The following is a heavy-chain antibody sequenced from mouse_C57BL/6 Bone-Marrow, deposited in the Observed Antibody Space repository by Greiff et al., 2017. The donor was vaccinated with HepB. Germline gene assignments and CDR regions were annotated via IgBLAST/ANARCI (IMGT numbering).Heavy chain of an antibody. J-gene: IGHJ1*03. CDR3: ARRVGSRSSYWYFDV. V-gene: IGHV14-3*01. D-gene: IGHD1-1*01. CDR2: IDPANGNT. CDR1: GFNIKNTY. Sequence: VQLQQSVAELVRPGASVKLSCTASGFNIKNTYMHWVKQRPEQGLEWIGRIDPANGNTKYAPKFQGKATITADTSSNTAYLQRSSLTSEDTAIYYCARRVGSRSSYWYFDVWGTGTTVTVSS.